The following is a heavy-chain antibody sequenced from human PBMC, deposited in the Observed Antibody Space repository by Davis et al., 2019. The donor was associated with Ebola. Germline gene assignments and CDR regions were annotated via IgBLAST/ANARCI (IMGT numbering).Heavy chain of an antibody. J-gene: IGHJ6*02. V-gene: IGHV3-73*01. CDR2: IRSKANSYAT. Sequence: GGSLRLSCAASGFTLSGSAMHWVRQASGKGLEWVGRIRSKANSYATAYAASVKGRFTISRDNSKNTLYLQMNSLRAEDTAVYYCAKASDSYYYHGMDVWGQGTTVTVSS. CDR1: GFTLSGSA. D-gene: IGHD3/OR15-3a*01. CDR3: AKASDSYYYHGMDV.